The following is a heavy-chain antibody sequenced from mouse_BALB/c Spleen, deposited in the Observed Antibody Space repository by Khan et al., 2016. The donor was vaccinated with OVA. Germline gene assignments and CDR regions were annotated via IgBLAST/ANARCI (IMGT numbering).Heavy chain of an antibody. CDR2: IIYTGYT. CDR1: GDSITSGY. CDR3: ARSPYSYAFVY. D-gene: IGHD2-12*01. Sequence: EVQLQESGPSLVKPSQTLSLTCSVTGDSITSGYWNWIRKFPGNKLEYMGYIIYTGYTYYNPSLQSRISITRHTSKNQYYLQLNSVTDEDTASYYCARSPYSYAFVYWGQGTLVTVSA. J-gene: IGHJ3*01. V-gene: IGHV3-8*02.